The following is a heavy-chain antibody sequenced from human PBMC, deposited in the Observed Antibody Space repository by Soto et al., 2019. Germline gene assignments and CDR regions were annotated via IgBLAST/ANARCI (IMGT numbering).Heavy chain of an antibody. CDR1: GGSINSSSYF. J-gene: IGHJ5*02. V-gene: IGHV4-39*01. CDR3: ARHYSSGSRNWFDP. CDR2: IYYSGST. Sequence: QLQLQESGPGLVKPSETLSLTCSVSGGSINSSSYFWGWVRQPPGKVLEWIGSIYYSGSTYYNPSLRSRVTISVDTSKNHYSLKLSSVTAAETAVFYCARHYSSGSRNWFDPWGQGTLVTVSS. D-gene: IGHD6-19*01.